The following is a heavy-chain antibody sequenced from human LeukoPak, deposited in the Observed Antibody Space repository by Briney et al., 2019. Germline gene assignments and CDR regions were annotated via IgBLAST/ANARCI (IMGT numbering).Heavy chain of an antibody. CDR3: ARERAAVSSGWRFDG. J-gene: IGHJ4*02. V-gene: IGHV6-1*01. CDR2: TYYRSKWYK. CDR1: GDSFPSSSSA. D-gene: IGHD6-19*01. Sequence: SQTFSLSCAISGDSFPSSSSAWHWPRQSPSRGLEWLGRTYYRSKWYKYYAVSVKSPTTNNPDTSKNQFSLQLNSVTPEDTAVYYCARERAAVSSGWRFDGWGQGTLVTVSS.